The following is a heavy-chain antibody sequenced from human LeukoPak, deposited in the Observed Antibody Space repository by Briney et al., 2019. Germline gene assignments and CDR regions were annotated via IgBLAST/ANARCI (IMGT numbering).Heavy chain of an antibody. V-gene: IGHV3-11*04. CDR2: ISSSGSTI. Sequence: KPGGSLRLSCAASGFTFSDYYMSWIRQAPGKGLEWVSYISSSGSTIYYADSVKGRFTISRDNAKNSLYLQMNSLRAEDTAVYYCARDLDNYYYYMDVWGKGTTVTVSS. CDR1: GFTFSDYY. D-gene: IGHD3/OR15-3a*01. CDR3: ARDLDNYYYYMDV. J-gene: IGHJ6*03.